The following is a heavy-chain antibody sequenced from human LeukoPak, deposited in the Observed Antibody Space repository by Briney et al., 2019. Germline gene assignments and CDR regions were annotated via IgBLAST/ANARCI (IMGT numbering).Heavy chain of an antibody. Sequence: GGSLRLSCAASGFTFSSYWMHWVRQAPGKGLVWVSRIKSDGSSTGYADSVKGRFTISRDNAKNTLYLQMNSLRAEDTAVYYCARGYSYGYAVYMDVWGKGTTVTVSS. CDR1: GFTFSSYW. D-gene: IGHD5-18*01. J-gene: IGHJ6*03. CDR2: IKSDGSST. V-gene: IGHV3-74*01. CDR3: ARGYSYGYAVYMDV.